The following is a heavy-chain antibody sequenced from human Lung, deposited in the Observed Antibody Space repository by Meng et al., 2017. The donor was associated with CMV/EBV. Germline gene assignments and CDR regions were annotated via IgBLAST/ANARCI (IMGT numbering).Heavy chain of an antibody. V-gene: IGHV3-7*01. CDR3: ARDQRPEYYDFWSGYLGKGGYYGMDV. CDR2: IKQDGSEK. Sequence: GEXXKISCAASGFTFSSYWMSWVRQAPGKGLEWVANIKQDGSEKYYVDSVKGRFTISRDNAKNSLYLQMNSLRAEDTAVYYCARDQRPEYYDFWSGYLGKGGYYGMDVXGQGXTVTVSS. D-gene: IGHD3-3*01. J-gene: IGHJ6*02. CDR1: GFTFSSYW.